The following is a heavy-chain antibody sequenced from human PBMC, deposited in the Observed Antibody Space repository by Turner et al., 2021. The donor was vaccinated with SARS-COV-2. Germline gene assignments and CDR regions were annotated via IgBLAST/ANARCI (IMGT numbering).Heavy chain of an antibody. CDR1: GYTFTNYG. V-gene: IGHV1-18*01. Sequence: QVQLVQSGAEVKKHGASMKLSCKASGYTFTNYGISWVRQAPGQGLEWMGWISTFNGNTDYAQKVQGRVTMTTDTSTSTAYMELRSLSSDDTALYYCARDNRGSDTYYKAFDMWGQGTMVTVSS. CDR2: ISTFNGNT. CDR3: ARDNRGSDTYYKAFDM. J-gene: IGHJ3*02. D-gene: IGHD3-10*01.